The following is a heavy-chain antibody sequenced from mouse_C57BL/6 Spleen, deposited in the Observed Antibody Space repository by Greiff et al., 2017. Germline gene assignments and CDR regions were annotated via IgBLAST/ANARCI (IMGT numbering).Heavy chain of an antibody. V-gene: IGHV5-16*01. J-gene: IGHJ4*01. CDR1: GFTFSDYY. CDR3: ARDRGTGYYAMDY. D-gene: IGHD4-1*01. CDR2: INYDGSST. Sequence: EVMLVESEGGLVQPGSSMKLSCTASGFTFSDYYMAWVRQVPEKGLEWVANINYDGSSTYYLDSLKSRFIISRDNAKNILYLQMSSLKSEDTATYYCARDRGTGYYAMDYWGQGTSGTVSS.